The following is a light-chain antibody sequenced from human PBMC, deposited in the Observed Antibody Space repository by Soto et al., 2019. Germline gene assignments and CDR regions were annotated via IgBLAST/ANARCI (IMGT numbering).Light chain of an antibody. V-gene: IGLV2-14*01. Sequence: QAVVTQPASVSGSPGQSITISCTGTSSDVGGYNYVSWYQQHPGKAPKLMICDVSNRPSGVSNRFSGSKSGNTASLTISGLQAEDEADYYCSSYTSNSTVVFGGGTKLTVL. CDR3: SSYTSNSTVV. J-gene: IGLJ2*01. CDR1: SSDVGGYNY. CDR2: DVS.